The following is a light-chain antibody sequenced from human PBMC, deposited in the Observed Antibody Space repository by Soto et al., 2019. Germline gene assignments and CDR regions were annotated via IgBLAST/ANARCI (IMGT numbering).Light chain of an antibody. V-gene: IGLV2-14*01. CDR3: SSYTTSNTYV. CDR2: EVT. CDR1: SGDIGAYNF. Sequence: QSVLTQPASVSGSPGQSITFSCTGTSGDIGAYNFVSWYQQYPGKAPKLLIYEVTTRPSGISDRFSGSKSGNTASLTISGLQADDEADFYCSSYTTSNTYVFGTGTKVTVL. J-gene: IGLJ1*01.